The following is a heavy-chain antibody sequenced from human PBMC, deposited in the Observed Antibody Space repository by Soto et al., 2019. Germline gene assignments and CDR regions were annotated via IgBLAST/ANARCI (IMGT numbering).Heavy chain of an antibody. J-gene: IGHJ4*02. Sequence: GGSLRLSCAASGFTVSSNYMSWVRQAPGKGLEWVSVISSGGSTYYPESVKGRFTISRDNSKNTLYLQMNSLRAEDTAVYYCARVRFSAAYFDYWGQGTLVTVSS. CDR2: ISSGGST. CDR3: ARVRFSAAYFDY. CDR1: GFTVSSNY. D-gene: IGHD3-3*01. V-gene: IGHV3-53*01.